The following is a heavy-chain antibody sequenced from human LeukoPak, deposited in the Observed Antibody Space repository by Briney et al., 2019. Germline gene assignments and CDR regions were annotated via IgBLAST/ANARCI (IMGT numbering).Heavy chain of an antibody. Sequence: PGGSLRLSCAASGFTFSSYWMSWVRQAPGKGLEGVANIKQDGSEKYYVDSVKGRFTISRDNAKNSLYLQMNSLRAEDTAVYYCARGVNYYDSSGLSYGMDVWGQGTTVTVSS. J-gene: IGHJ6*02. D-gene: IGHD3-22*01. CDR1: GFTFSSYW. V-gene: IGHV3-7*01. CDR3: ARGVNYYDSSGLSYGMDV. CDR2: IKQDGSEK.